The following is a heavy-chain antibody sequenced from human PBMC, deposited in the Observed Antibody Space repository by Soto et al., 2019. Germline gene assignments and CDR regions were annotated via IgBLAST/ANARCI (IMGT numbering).Heavy chain of an antibody. D-gene: IGHD1-26*01. CDR2: ISADSGNS. CDR1: GYTLTRFA. CDR3: ARWMGGLDL. Sequence: QVQLVQSGAEVKKPGASVKVSCKASGYTLTRFALHWVRQAPGQRLEWMGWISADSGNSQYSQKFQGRVTITRDTYASTAYMELSSLISEDTAVYYCARWMGGLDLWGQGTLVTVSS. V-gene: IGHV1-3*01. J-gene: IGHJ4*02.